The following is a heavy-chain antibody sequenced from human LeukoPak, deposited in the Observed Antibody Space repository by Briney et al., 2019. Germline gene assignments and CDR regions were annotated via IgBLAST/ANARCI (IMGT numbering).Heavy chain of an antibody. CDR3: ARRVGIKGAFDM. V-gene: IGHV4-59*01. CDR1: GGSISSYY. J-gene: IGHJ3*02. D-gene: IGHD1-26*01. CDR2: IYYSGST. Sequence: PSETLSLTCTVSGGSISSYYWSWIRQPPGKGLEWIGYIYYSGSTNYNPSLKSRVTISVDTSKNQFSLKLSSVTAADTAVYYCARRVGIKGAFDMWGQGTMVTVSS.